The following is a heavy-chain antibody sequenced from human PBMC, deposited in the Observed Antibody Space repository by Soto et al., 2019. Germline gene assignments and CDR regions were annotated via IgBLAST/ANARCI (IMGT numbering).Heavy chain of an antibody. CDR3: AWGVGTG. D-gene: IGHD2-21*02. J-gene: IGHJ4*02. CDR2: IIPIHGIA. Sequence: QVQLVQSGAEVKKPGSSVKVSCKASGGTFSSYTISWVRQAPGQGLEWMGRIIPIHGIANDAQRFQGRVRITADTSTSTAYMARSGLRSGDTAVYYWAWGVGTGWGRGTLVAGSS. V-gene: IGHV1-69*02. CDR1: GGTFSSYT.